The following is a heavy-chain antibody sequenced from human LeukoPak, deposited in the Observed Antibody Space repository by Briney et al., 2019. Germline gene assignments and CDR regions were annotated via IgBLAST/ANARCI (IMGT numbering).Heavy chain of an antibody. V-gene: IGHV4-61*02. D-gene: IGHD5-18*01. CDR3: ARDAGERGYSYEYYFDY. CDR2: IYTSGST. Sequence: SETLSLTCTVSGGSISSGSYYWSWIRQPAGKGLEWIGRIYTSGSTNYNPSLKSRVTISVDTSKNQFSLKLSSVTAADTAVYYCARDAGERGYSYEYYFDYWGQGTLVTVSS. J-gene: IGHJ4*02. CDR1: GGSISSGSYY.